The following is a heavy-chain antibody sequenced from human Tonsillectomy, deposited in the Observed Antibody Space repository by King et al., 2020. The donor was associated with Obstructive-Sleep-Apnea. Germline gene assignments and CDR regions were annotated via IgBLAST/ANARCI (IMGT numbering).Heavy chain of an antibody. D-gene: IGHD4-17*01. Sequence: VQLQESGPGLVKPSQTLSLTCAVSGGSISSGAYSWSWIRQPPGKGLEWIGYIYYSGSTYYNPSLKSRVTISVDTSKNQFFLKLSSVTAADTAVYYCARGGDYGDYRTAVGADYWGQGTLVTVSS. CDR2: IYYSGST. V-gene: IGHV4-30-4*07. J-gene: IGHJ4*02. CDR1: GGSISSGAYS. CDR3: ARGGDYGDYRTAVGADY.